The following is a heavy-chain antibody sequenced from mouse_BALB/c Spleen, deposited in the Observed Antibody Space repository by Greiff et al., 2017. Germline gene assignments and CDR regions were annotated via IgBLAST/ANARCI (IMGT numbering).Heavy chain of an antibody. J-gene: IGHJ2*01. CDR1: GFNIKDTY. CDR2: IDPANGNT. Sequence: VQLKESGAELVKPGASVKLSCTASGFNIKDTYMHWVKQRPEQGLEWIGRIDPANGNTKYDPKFQGKATITADTSSNTAYLQLSSLTSEDTAVYYCASYYGYFDYWGQGTTLTVSS. V-gene: IGHV14-3*02. CDR3: ASYYGYFDY. D-gene: IGHD1-1*01.